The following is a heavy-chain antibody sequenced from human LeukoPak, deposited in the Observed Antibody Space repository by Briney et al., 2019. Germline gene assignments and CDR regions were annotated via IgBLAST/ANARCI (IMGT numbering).Heavy chain of an antibody. CDR3: AKDIHDRGYPDY. J-gene: IGHJ4*02. CDR1: GFTFSSYA. Sequence: PGGSLGLSCAASGFTFSSYAMHWVRQAPGKGLEWVAVISYDGSNKYYADSVKGRFTISRDNSKNTLYLQMNSLRSEDTALYSCAKDIHDRGYPDYWGQGTLVTVSS. D-gene: IGHD3-22*01. V-gene: IGHV3-30-3*01. CDR2: ISYDGSNK.